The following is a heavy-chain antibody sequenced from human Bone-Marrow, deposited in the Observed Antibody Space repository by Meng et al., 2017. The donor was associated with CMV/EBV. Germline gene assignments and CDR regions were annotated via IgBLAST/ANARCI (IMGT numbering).Heavy chain of an antibody. V-gene: IGHV4-61*05. D-gene: IGHD3-3*01. CDR2: IYYSGST. CDR3: AGGSRITIFGVVIMNGMDV. CDR1: GDSVSSTIYY. J-gene: IGHJ6*02. Sequence: SETLSLTCSVSGDSVSSTIYYWGWLRQPPGKGLEWIGYIYYSGSTNYNPSLKSRVTISVDTSKNQFSLKLSSVTAADTAVYYCAGGSRITIFGVVIMNGMDVWGQGTTVTVSS.